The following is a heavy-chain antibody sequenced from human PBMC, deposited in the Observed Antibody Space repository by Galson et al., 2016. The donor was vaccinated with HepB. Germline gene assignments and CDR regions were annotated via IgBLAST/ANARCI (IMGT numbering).Heavy chain of an antibody. CDR1: GLTFSDYD. J-gene: IGHJ4*02. Sequence: SLRLSCAASGLTFSDYDMHWVRQGPGKGLEWVSLISWDGITTYYADSVKGRFTVSRDNSKNSLYLRMNGLTTEDTALYYCVATQNRLLDSWGQGTPVTVSS. D-gene: IGHD2-15*01. CDR2: ISWDGITT. CDR3: VATQNRLLDS. V-gene: IGHV3-43*01.